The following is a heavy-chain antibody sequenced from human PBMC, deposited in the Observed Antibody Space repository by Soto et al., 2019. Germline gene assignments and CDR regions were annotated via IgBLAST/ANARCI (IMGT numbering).Heavy chain of an antibody. D-gene: IGHD3-10*01. CDR3: PRGGYGAY. CDR2: ISAHNGNP. V-gene: IGHV1-18*01. CDR1: GYTFTSYG. J-gene: IGHJ4*02. Sequence: QVHLVQSGAEVKKPGASVKVSCKASGYTFTSYGITWVRQAPGQGLEWMGWISAHNGNPDYAQELQGRVIVTRDTSSSTAYMELRSLRSDVTAVYYRPRGGYGAYWGQGALVTVSS.